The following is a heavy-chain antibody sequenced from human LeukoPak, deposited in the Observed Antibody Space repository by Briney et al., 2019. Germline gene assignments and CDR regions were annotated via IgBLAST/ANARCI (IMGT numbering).Heavy chain of an antibody. CDR3: ARDGVTMVRGVKVLDYYYYYMDV. J-gene: IGHJ6*03. CDR2: IKQDGSEK. D-gene: IGHD3-10*01. V-gene: IGHV3-7*01. Sequence: PGGSLRLSCAASGFIFSNAWMNWVRQAPGKGLEWVANIKQDGSEKYYVDSVKGRFTISRDNAKNSLYLQMNSLRAEDTAVYYCARDGVTMVRGVKVLDYYYYYMDVWGKGTTVTISS. CDR1: GFIFSNAW.